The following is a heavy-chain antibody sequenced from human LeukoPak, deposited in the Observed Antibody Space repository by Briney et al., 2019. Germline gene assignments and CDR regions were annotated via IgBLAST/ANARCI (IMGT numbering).Heavy chain of an antibody. CDR3: TRETPDFTFDI. CDR2: IRSKAYGGTT. J-gene: IGHJ3*02. D-gene: IGHD3-3*01. Sequence: PGGSLRLSCTASGFTFGDYAMSWVRQAPGKGLEWVGFIRSKAYGGTTEYAASVKGRFTISRDDSKSIAYLQMDSLKTEDTAVYYCTRETPDFTFDIWGQGTMVTVSS. CDR1: GFTFGDYA. V-gene: IGHV3-49*04.